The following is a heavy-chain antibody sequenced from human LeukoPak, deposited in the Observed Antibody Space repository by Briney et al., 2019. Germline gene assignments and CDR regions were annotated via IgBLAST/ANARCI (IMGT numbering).Heavy chain of an antibody. CDR2: IIPILGIA. CDR1: GGTFSSYA. J-gene: IGHJ4*02. V-gene: IGHV1-69*04. D-gene: IGHD3-3*01. CDR3: ARTALVNDFWTSYFDY. Sequence: SVKVSFKASGGTFSSYAISWVRQAPGQGLEWMGRIIPILGIANYAQKFQGRVSITADKSTSTAYMELSSLRSEDTAVYFCARTALVNDFWTSYFDYWGQGTLVTVSS.